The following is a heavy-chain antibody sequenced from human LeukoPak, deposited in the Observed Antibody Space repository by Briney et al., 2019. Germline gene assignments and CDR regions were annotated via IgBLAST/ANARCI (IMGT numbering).Heavy chain of an antibody. J-gene: IGHJ4*01. Sequence: PGGSLRLSCAASGFTFDDYGMSWVRQAPGKGLEWVASIKQDGGEKSYVDSVKGRFTISRDNAKNSLYLQMSSLRAEDTAVYYCARDGTAAGLYFDLWGQGTLVTVSS. D-gene: IGHD6-13*01. V-gene: IGHV3-7*01. CDR3: ARDGTAAGLYFDL. CDR2: IKQDGGEK. CDR1: GFTFDDYG.